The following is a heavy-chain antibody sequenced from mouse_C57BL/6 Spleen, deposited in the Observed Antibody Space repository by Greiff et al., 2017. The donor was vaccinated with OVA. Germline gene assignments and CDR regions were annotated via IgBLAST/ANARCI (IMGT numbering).Heavy chain of an antibody. CDR3: TRDGTTVVATYWYFDV. CDR1: GFTFSSYA. Sequence: EVMLVESGEGLVKPGGSLKLSCAASGFTFSSYAMSWVRQTPEKRLEWVAYISRGGDYIYYADTVKGRFTISRDNARNTLYLQMSSLKSEDTAMYYCTRDGTTVVATYWYFDVWGTGTTVTVSS. D-gene: IGHD1-1*01. V-gene: IGHV5-9-1*02. J-gene: IGHJ1*03. CDR2: ISRGGDYI.